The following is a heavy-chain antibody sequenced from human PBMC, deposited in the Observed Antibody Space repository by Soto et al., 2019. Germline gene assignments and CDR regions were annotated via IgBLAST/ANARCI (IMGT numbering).Heavy chain of an antibody. J-gene: IGHJ6*02. CDR3: AKYPAGISISSNYGMDV. Sequence: GGSLILSCATAGLTLATNAMIWVRQAPGEGLGWVSSISGSGASTYYEDSVKSRVTSSGDKSKNTLYLQMNSLRAEDTAVYYCAKYPAGISISSNYGMDVWGQGTTVTVSS. D-gene: IGHD3-3*02. V-gene: IGHV3-23*01. CDR2: ISGSGAST. CDR1: GLTLATNA.